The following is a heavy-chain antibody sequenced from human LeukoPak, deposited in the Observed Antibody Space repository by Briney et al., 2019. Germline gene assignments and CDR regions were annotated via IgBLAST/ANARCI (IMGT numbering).Heavy chain of an antibody. CDR2: IYYSGST. CDR3: ARHSGAGYSTSGTYYYGMDV. CDR1: GGSISSSSYY. D-gene: IGHD6-13*01. Sequence: PSETLSLTCTVSGGSISSSSYYWGWIRQPPGKGLEWIGSIYYSGSTYYNPSLKSRVTISVDTSKNQFSLKLSSVTAADTAVYYCARHSGAGYSTSGTYYYGMDVWGQGTTVTVSS. J-gene: IGHJ6*02. V-gene: IGHV4-39*07.